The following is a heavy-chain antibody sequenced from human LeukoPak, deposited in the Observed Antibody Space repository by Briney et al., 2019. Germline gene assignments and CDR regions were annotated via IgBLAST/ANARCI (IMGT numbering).Heavy chain of an antibody. Sequence: GESLKTSCKGSGYTFTNYWIAWVRQMPGKGLEWMGMIYPGDSDSRYSPSFQGQVTFSADKSISTAYLQWSSLKASDSAVYYCVRESGYSSGWYPYWGQGTLVTVSS. J-gene: IGHJ4*02. CDR1: GYTFTNYW. CDR2: IYPGDSDS. CDR3: VRESGYSSGWYPY. D-gene: IGHD6-19*01. V-gene: IGHV5-51*01.